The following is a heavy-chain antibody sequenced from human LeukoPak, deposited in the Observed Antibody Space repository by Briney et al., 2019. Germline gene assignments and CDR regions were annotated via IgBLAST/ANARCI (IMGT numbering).Heavy chain of an antibody. J-gene: IGHJ5*02. V-gene: IGHV4-39*01. CDR1: GGSISSSSYY. CDR2: INHSGST. D-gene: IGHD3-10*01. Sequence: PSETLSLTCTVSGGSISSSSYYGGWIRQPPGKGLEWIGEINHSGSTNYNPSLKSRVTISVDTSKNQFSLKLSSVTAADTTIYYCARHTPLLWFACGPWGQGTLVTVSS. CDR3: ARHTPLLWFACGP.